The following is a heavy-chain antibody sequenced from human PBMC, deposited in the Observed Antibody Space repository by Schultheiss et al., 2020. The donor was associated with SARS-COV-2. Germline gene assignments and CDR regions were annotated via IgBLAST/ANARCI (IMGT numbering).Heavy chain of an antibody. D-gene: IGHD3-10*01. V-gene: IGHV3-30*18. CDR3: AKDSAGDN. J-gene: IGHJ3*02. Sequence: GGSLRLSCAASGFIFSTNGMHWVRQALGKGLEWVAVISYDGSNREYVDSVKGRFTISRDNSKNEVYLQMNGLRVEDTAVYYCAKDSAGDNWGQGTKVTVSS. CDR2: ISYDGSNR. CDR1: GFIFSTNG.